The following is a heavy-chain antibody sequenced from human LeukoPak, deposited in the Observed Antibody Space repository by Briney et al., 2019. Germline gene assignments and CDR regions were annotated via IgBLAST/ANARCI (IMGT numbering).Heavy chain of an antibody. J-gene: IGHJ4*02. CDR3: AKDIGGYSFAADY. Sequence: TGGSLRLSCAASGFTFDDYAMDWVRQRPGKGLEWVSLISGDGGITYYADSVRGRFTISRDNSKNSLYLQMNSLRTEDTALYYCAKDIGGYSFAADYWGQGTLVTVSS. D-gene: IGHD5-18*01. CDR2: ISGDGGIT. CDR1: GFTFDDYA. V-gene: IGHV3-43*02.